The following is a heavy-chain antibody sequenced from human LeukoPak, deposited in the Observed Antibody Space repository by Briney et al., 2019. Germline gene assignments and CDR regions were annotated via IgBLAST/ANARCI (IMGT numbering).Heavy chain of an antibody. D-gene: IGHD6-13*01. J-gene: IGHJ4*02. CDR1: GYTFNSFS. CDR2: MNPNSGNT. CDR3: AIPWGYSSSWYYFDY. Sequence: ASVKVSCKASGYTFNSFSINWVRQATGQGLEWMGWMNPNSGNTGYAQKFQGRVTMTRNTSISTAYMELSSLRSEDTAVYYCAIPWGYSSSWYYFDYWGQGTLVTVSS. V-gene: IGHV1-8*01.